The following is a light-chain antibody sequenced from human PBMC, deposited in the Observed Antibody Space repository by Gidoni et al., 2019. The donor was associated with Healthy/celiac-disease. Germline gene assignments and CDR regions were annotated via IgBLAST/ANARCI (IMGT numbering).Light chain of an antibody. CDR2: DAS. V-gene: IGKV3-11*01. J-gene: IGKJ4*01. CDR1: QSVSSY. Sequence: EIVLTQSPATLSLSPGERATLSCRASQSVSSYLAWYQQKPGQAPRLLIYDASNRATGIPARFSGSGSGTDFTLTISSLGPEDFAVYYCQQRSNWPLTFXGXTKVEIK. CDR3: QQRSNWPLT.